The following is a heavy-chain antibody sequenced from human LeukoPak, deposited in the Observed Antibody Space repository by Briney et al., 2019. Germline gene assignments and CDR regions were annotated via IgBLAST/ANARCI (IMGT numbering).Heavy chain of an antibody. CDR3: ARTTYSSTLYYYAMDV. CDR2: IYYSGSA. CDR1: GGSISSYY. J-gene: IGHJ6*02. V-gene: IGHV4-59*08. D-gene: IGHD6-13*01. Sequence: SETLSLTCTVSGGSISSYYWSWIRQPPGKGLEWIGYIYYSGSANYNPSFKSRVTISVDTSKNQFSLKLISVTAADTAVYYCARTTYSSTLYYYAMDVWGQGTTVTVSS.